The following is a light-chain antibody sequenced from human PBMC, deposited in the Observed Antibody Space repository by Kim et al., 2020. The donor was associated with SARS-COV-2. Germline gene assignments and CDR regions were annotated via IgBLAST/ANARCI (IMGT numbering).Light chain of an antibody. Sequence: QPVLTQSSSASASLGSSVKLTCTLSSWHSSYIIAWHQQQPGKAPRYLMKLEGSGSYNKGSGVPDRFSGSSSGADRYLTISNLQSEDEADYYCETWDSNTVVFGGGTQLTVL. J-gene: IGLJ2*01. CDR1: SWHSSYI. V-gene: IGLV4-60*03. CDR3: ETWDSNTVV. CDR2: LEGSGSY.